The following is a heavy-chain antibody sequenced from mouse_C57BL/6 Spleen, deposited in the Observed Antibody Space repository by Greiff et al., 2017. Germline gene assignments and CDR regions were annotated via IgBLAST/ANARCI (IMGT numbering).Heavy chain of an antibody. J-gene: IGHJ1*03. Sequence: VKLVESGPGLVAPSQSLSITCTVSGFSLTSYGVDWVRQSPGKGLEWLGVIWGVGSTNYNSALKSRLSISKDNSKSQVFLKMNSLQTDDTAMYYCASSYYGSSYGYFDVWGTGTTVTVSS. V-gene: IGHV2-6*01. CDR3: ASSYYGSSYGYFDV. D-gene: IGHD1-1*01. CDR2: IWGVGST. CDR1: GFSLTSYG.